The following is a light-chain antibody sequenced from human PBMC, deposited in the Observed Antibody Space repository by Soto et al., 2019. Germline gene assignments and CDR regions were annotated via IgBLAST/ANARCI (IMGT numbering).Light chain of an antibody. V-gene: IGKV1-39*01. Sequence: TQRHPSQSSLSSSVGYRFPINCLASQDIGNDLGWYQQTPGKAPNLMIYAESSLQSGVTSRFSGSGSGKDFTITIRSMQNEDFANYYCKKSYSTLFTFGTG. CDR3: KKSYSTLFT. J-gene: IGKJ3*01. CDR1: QDIGND. CDR2: AES.